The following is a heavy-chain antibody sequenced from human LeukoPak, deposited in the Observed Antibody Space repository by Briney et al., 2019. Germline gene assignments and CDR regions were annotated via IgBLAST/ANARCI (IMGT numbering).Heavy chain of an antibody. CDR3: ARDAQRGFDYSNSLEY. Sequence: PGGSLRLSCAASGFIFSHYGMHWVRQAPGKGLEWEAVIWSDGSNRFYAGSVKGRFTISRDNSQNTLFLQMNSLRAEDTAMYYCARDAQRGFDYSNSLEYWGHGTLVTVSS. J-gene: IGHJ4*01. CDR1: GFIFSHYG. V-gene: IGHV3-33*01. D-gene: IGHD4-11*01. CDR2: IWSDGSNR.